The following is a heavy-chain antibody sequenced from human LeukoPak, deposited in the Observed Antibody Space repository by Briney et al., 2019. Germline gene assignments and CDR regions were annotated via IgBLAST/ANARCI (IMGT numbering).Heavy chain of an antibody. CDR3: AKDSTDSVLRYFDWFYYYYYYMDV. V-gene: IGHV3-30*02. CDR2: IRYDGSNK. J-gene: IGHJ6*03. Sequence: PGGSLRLSCAASGFTFSSCGMHWVRQAPGKGLEWVAFIRYDGSNKYYADSVKGRFTISRDNSKNTLYLQMNSLRAEDTAVYYCAKDSTDSVLRYFDWFYYYYYYMDVWGKGTTVTISS. D-gene: IGHD3-9*01. CDR1: GFTFSSCG.